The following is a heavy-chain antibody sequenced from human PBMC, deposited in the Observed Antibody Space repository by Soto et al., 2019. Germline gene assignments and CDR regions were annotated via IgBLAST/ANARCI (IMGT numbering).Heavy chain of an antibody. CDR3: ARAPPGGGSRDWYFDY. CDR1: GGSISSYY. CDR2: IYYSGST. D-gene: IGHD2-15*01. V-gene: IGHV4-59*01. J-gene: IGHJ4*02. Sequence: PSETMSLTCTVSGGSISSYYWSWIRQPPGKGLEWIGYIYYSGSTNYNPSLKSRVTISVDTSKDQFSLKLSSVTAADTAVYYCARAPPGGGSRDWYFDYWGQGTLVTVSS.